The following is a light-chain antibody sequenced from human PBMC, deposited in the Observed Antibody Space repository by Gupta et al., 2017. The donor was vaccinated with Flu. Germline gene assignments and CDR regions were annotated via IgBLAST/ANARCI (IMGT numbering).Light chain of an antibody. J-gene: IGKJ5*01. CDR2: AAS. CDR3: QQAYIFPFT. V-gene: IGKV1-12*01. Sequence: PSSVSASVGDRVTITCRASQGISILLAGYQQKPGKAPKLLIYAASSLQSGVPSRFSGSGSGTDFTLPISSLQPEDFATYYCQQAYIFPFTFGQGTRLEIK. CDR1: QGISIL.